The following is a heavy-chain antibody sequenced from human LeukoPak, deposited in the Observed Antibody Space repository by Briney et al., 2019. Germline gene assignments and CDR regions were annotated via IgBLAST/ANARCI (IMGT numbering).Heavy chain of an antibody. Sequence: HPGKSLRLSCAASGFTLSSTGMHWVRQAPGKGLEWVAVIWSDGINKFYADSVRGRFTFSRDNSKNTLSLQMNSLRAEDTAVYYCAEERKPFDAFDIWGQGTMVTVSS. CDR2: IWSDGINK. V-gene: IGHV3-33*06. J-gene: IGHJ3*02. CDR3: AEERKPFDAFDI. CDR1: GFTLSSTG.